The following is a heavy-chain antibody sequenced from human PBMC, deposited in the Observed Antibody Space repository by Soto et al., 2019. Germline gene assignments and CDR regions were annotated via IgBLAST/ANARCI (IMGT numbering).Heavy chain of an antibody. CDR2: IRRRAGST. D-gene: IGHD6-6*01. CDR3: AKAPAYSSFLTFDY. CDR1: GLTLSTSS. V-gene: IGHV3-23*01. J-gene: IGHJ4*02. Sequence: GGSLRLSCAAFGLTLSTSSMNWVRQAPGKGLEWISSIRRRAGSTDYADSVKGRFTISRDNSKNTLYLQMNSLRAEDTAVYYCAKAPAYSSFLTFDYWGQGTLVTVSS.